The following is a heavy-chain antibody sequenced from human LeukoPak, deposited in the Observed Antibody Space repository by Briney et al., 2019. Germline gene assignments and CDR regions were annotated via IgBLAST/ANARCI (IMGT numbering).Heavy chain of an antibody. CDR3: ARDLGYCSGGSCYSGYYGMDV. Sequence: SETLSLTCTVSGGSGSSGSYYWSWIRQPPGKGLEWIWYIYYSGSTNYNPSLKSRVTISVDTTKNQFSLKLSSVTAADTAVYYCARDLGYCSGGSCYSGYYGMDVWGQGTTVTVSS. CDR1: GGSGSSGSYY. J-gene: IGHJ6*02. V-gene: IGHV4-61*01. CDR2: IYYSGST. D-gene: IGHD2-15*01.